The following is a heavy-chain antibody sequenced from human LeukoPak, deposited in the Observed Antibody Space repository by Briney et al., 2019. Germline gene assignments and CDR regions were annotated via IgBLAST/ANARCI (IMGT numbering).Heavy chain of an antibody. J-gene: IGHJ5*02. D-gene: IGHD1-26*01. Sequence: SGGSLRLSCAASGSTFSSYWMSWVRQAPGKGLEWVANIKQDGSEKYYVDSVKGRFTISRDNAKNSLYLQMNSLRAEDTAVYYCARSLTGGFYNWFDPWGQGTLVTVSS. CDR1: GSTFSSYW. V-gene: IGHV3-7*01. CDR2: IKQDGSEK. CDR3: ARSLTGGFYNWFDP.